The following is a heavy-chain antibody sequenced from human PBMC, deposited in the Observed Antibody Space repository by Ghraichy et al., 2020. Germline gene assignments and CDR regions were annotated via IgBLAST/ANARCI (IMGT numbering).Heavy chain of an antibody. D-gene: IGHD3-22*01. CDR1: GFTFSGYS. CDR2: LSSRSSYI. J-gene: IGHJ3*02. CDR3: ARDLSDDSHGFDI. Sequence: ESLNISCTASGFTFSGYSMNWVRQAPGKGLEWVSSLSSRSSYIHYADSVRGRFTISRDNAKNSLYLQMKSLRADDTAVYYCARDLSDDSHGFDIWGQGTMVTVSS. V-gene: IGHV3-21*01.